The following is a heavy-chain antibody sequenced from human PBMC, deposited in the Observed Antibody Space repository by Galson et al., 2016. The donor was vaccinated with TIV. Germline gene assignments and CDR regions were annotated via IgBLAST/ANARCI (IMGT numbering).Heavy chain of an antibody. Sequence: QSGAEVTRPGASVKVSCKASGAIFSYHYINWVRQAPGQGLEWMGLINPGAGGTTYAQNLQGRLSMTRDTSTSTVYMELSSLRSEDTAVYYCATVRACGGDCYYSDSGGQGALVTVSS. V-gene: IGHV1-46*01. CDR1: GAIFSYHY. CDR3: ATVRACGGDCYYSDS. D-gene: IGHD2-21*02. CDR2: INPGAGGT. J-gene: IGHJ4*02.